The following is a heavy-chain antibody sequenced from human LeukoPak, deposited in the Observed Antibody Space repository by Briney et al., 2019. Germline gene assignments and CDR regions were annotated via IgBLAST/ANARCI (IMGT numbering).Heavy chain of an antibody. CDR3: AKGLGNYYKWGY. Sequence: PGGSLRLSCVASGSTFSTYAMTWVRQAPGKGLEWVSAISGSGGNTYDADSVKGRFTISRDNSKNTLYLQMNSLRAEDTAVYYCAKGLGNYYKWGYWGQGTQVTVSS. CDR2: ISGSGGNT. D-gene: IGHD3-10*01. CDR1: GSTFSTYA. V-gene: IGHV3-23*01. J-gene: IGHJ4*02.